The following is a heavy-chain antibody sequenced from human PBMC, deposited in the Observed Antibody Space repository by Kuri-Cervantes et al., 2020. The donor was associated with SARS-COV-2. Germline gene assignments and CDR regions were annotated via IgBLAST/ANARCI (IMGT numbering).Heavy chain of an antibody. V-gene: IGHV3-30*18. Sequence: GESLKISCAASGFTFSCYSMNWVRQAPGKGLEWVALLSNDGAHEYYADSVKGRFTISRDNFKNTLFLQMNSLRSEDTAMYYCAKGGDFWSGFTYFDSCGPGTLVTVSS. CDR1: GFTFSCYS. CDR3: AKGGDFWSGFTYFDS. D-gene: IGHD3-3*01. CDR2: LSNDGAHE. J-gene: IGHJ4*02.